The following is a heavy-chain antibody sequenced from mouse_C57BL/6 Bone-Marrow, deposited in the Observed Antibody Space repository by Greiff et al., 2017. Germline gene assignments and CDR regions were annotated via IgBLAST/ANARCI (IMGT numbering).Heavy chain of an antibody. J-gene: IGHJ1*03. CDR1: GYSITSGYY. CDR3: ARRVITTVVAQGYFDV. V-gene: IGHV3-6*01. Sequence: EVQLQQSGPGLVKPSQSLSLTCSVTGYSITSGYYWNWIRQFPGNKLEWMGSISYDGSNNYNPSLKNRISITRDTAKNQFFLKLNSVTTEDTATYYCARRVITTVVAQGYFDVWGTGTTVTVSS. D-gene: IGHD1-1*01. CDR2: ISYDGSN.